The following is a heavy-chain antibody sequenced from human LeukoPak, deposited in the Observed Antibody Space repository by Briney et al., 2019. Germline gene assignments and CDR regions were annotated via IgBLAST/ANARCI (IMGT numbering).Heavy chain of an antibody. D-gene: IGHD6-19*01. CDR2: TYYRSKWYN. V-gene: IGHV6-1*01. Sequence: SQTLSLTCAISGDSVSSNSAAWNWIRQSPSRGLEWLGRTYYRSKWYNDYAVSVKSRITINPDTSKNQFSLQLNSVTPEDTAVYYCARGGMYGSGWYLVYYYYGMDVWGKETTVTVSS. J-gene: IGHJ6*04. CDR3: ARGGMYGSGWYLVYYYYGMDV. CDR1: GDSVSSNSAA.